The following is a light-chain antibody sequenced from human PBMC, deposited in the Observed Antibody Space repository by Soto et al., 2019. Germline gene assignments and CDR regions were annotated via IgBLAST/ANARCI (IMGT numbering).Light chain of an antibody. V-gene: IGLV2-14*01. J-gene: IGLJ3*02. Sequence: QYVLTQPRSVYGSPGQWVTISCTGTISDVGGYNYVSWYQQHPGKAPKLMIYEVSNRPSGVSNRFSGSKSGNTASLTISGLQAEDEADYYCRSYTSSSTLVFGGGTKVTVL. CDR3: RSYTSSSTLV. CDR1: ISDVGGYNY. CDR2: EVS.